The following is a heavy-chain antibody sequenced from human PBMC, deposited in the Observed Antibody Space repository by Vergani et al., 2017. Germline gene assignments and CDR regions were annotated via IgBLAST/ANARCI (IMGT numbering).Heavy chain of an antibody. V-gene: IGHV3-23*01. CDR3: AKADCSSNSCTVDY. CDR1: GFTFSSYA. D-gene: IGHD2-2*01. J-gene: IGHJ4*02. Sequence: EVQLLESGGGLVQPGGSLRLSCAASGFTFSSYAMSWVRQAPGKGLEWVSAISGSGGSTYYADSVKGRFTISRDNSKNTLYLKMNSLRAEDTAVYYCAKADCSSNSCTVDYWGQGTLVTVSS. CDR2: ISGSGGST.